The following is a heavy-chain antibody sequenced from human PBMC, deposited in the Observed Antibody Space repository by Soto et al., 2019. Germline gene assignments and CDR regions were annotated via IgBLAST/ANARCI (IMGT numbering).Heavy chain of an antibody. Sequence: QVQLQESGPGLVKPSETLSLTCTVSGGSISSYYWGWIRQPPGKGLEWIGYIYYSGSTNYNPSLKSRVTISVDTSKNQFSLKLSSVTAADTAVYYCARHRIAAAYDAFDIWGQGTMVTVSS. CDR3: ARHRIAAAYDAFDI. CDR1: GGSISSYY. V-gene: IGHV4-59*08. CDR2: IYYSGST. J-gene: IGHJ3*02. D-gene: IGHD6-13*01.